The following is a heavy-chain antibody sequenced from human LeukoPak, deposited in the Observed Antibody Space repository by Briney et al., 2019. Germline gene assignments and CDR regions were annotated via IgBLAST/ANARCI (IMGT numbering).Heavy chain of an antibody. J-gene: IGHJ5*02. CDR1: GYSISSGYY. CDR2: IYHSGST. CDR3: ARGLGPGNWFDP. Sequence: PSETLSLTCTVSGYSISSGYYWGWIRQPPGKGLEWIGSIYHSGSTFYNPSLKSRVTISVDTSKNQFSLKLSSVTAADPAMFYCARGLGPGNWFDPWGQGTLVTVSS. V-gene: IGHV4-38-2*02. D-gene: IGHD3-10*01.